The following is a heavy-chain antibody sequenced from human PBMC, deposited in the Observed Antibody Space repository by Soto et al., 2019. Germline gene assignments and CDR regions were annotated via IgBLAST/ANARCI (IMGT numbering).Heavy chain of an antibody. Sequence: SETLSLTCTVSGGSISSGGYYWSWIRQHPGKGLEWIGYIYNSGSTYYNPSLKSRVTISVDKSKNQFSLKLSSVTAADTAVYYSASFSGVLWIAFDIWRQGTMVPVSS. J-gene: IGHJ3*02. CDR1: GGSISSGGYY. CDR2: IYNSGST. V-gene: IGHV4-31*09. CDR3: ASFSGVLWIAFDI. D-gene: IGHD1-1*01.